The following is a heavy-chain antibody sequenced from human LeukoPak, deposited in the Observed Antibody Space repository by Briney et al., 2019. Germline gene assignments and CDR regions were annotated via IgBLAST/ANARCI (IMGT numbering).Heavy chain of an antibody. CDR3: AREEETVKAFGP. CDR2: IYAGGST. D-gene: IGHD4-17*01. V-gene: IGHV3-53*01. CDR1: GFTVSSSY. J-gene: IGHJ5*02. Sequence: GGSLRLSCAASGFTVSSSYMNWVRQAPGKGLEWVSTIYAGGSTYYAGSVEGRFTISRDNSKNTLYLQMNSLRAEDTAVYYCAREEETVKAFGPWGQGTLVTVSS.